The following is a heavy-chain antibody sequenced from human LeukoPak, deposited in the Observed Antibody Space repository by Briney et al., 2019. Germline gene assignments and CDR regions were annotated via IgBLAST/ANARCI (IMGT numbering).Heavy chain of an antibody. Sequence: GGSLRLSCAVSGFTFRSYAMSWVRQAPGKGLEWVSAVSGSGGTTYYADSVRGRFTISRDNSKNTLYLQMNSLRAEDTAVYYCGKVSTYGDDYHDAFDIWGQGTMVTVSS. D-gene: IGHD4-17*01. CDR3: GKVSTYGDDYHDAFDI. V-gene: IGHV3-23*01. J-gene: IGHJ3*02. CDR1: GFTFRSYA. CDR2: VSGSGGTT.